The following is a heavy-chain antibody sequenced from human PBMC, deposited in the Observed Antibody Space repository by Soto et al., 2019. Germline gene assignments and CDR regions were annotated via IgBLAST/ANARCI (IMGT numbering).Heavy chain of an antibody. V-gene: IGHV1-69*12. CDR3: ASGIQLWLRRINNGYSG. D-gene: IGHD5-18*01. Sequence: QVQLVQSGAEVKKPASSVKVSCKAPGGTFSTYAISWVRQAPGQGLEWMGGIIPMFGTANYAQRFQDRVTITADESTNTVYMEVSSLRSEDTSVDFCASGIQLWLRRINNGYSGWGQGTLVTVPS. CDR1: GGTFSTYA. CDR2: IIPMFGTA. J-gene: IGHJ4*02.